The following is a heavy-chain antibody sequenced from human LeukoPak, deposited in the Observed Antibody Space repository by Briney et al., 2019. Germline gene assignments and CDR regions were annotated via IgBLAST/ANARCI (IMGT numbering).Heavy chain of an antibody. CDR3: AKFGTYPVHVSYSYYYMDV. CDR2: VYYTGTT. D-gene: IGHD1-26*01. J-gene: IGHJ6*03. V-gene: IGHV4-59*11. Sequence: SETPSLTCTVSGGSISAHYWSWIRQPPGKGLEYIGDVYYTGTTNYNPSLKSRVTMSVDTSKNQFSLRLTSVTAADTALYYCAKFGTYPVHVSYSYYYMDVWGKGTTVTVSS. CDR1: GGSISAHY.